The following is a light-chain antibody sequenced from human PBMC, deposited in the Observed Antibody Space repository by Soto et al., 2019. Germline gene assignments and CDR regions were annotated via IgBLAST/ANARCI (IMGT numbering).Light chain of an antibody. CDR3: QQRYSAPLT. CDR1: QSISNY. CDR2: AAS. V-gene: IGKV1-39*01. Sequence: DLQLPQSPSSLSASVGDRVTITCRTSQSISNYLNWYQQKPGKVPKLLIYAASSLQSGVPSRFSGSGSGTDFTLTISSLQPEDFATYYCQQRYSAPLTFGGGTKVDIK. J-gene: IGKJ4*01.